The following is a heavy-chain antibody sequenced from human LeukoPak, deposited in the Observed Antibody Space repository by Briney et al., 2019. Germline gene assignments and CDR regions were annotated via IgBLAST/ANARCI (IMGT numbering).Heavy chain of an antibody. CDR3: ARVGLYCSSTSCYRPYNWFDP. CDR1: GGSFSGYY. D-gene: IGHD2-2*01. J-gene: IGHJ5*02. Sequence: SETLSLTCAVYGGSFSGYYWSWIRQPPGNGLEWIGEINHSGSTNYNPSLKSRVTISVDTSKNQFSLKLSSVTAADTAVYYCARVGLYCSSTSCYRPYNWFDPWGQGTLVTVSS. V-gene: IGHV4-34*01. CDR2: INHSGST.